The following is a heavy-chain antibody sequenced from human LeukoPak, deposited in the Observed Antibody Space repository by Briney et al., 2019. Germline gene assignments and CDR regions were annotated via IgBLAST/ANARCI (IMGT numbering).Heavy chain of an antibody. J-gene: IGHJ5*02. CDR1: GFTFSSYW. CDR2: IKQDGSEK. Sequence: PGGSLRLSCAASGFTFSSYWMSWARQAPGKGLEWVANIKQDGSEKYYVDSVKGRFTISRDNAKNSLYLQMNSLRAEDTAVYYCGRDLREIWFGEFLPSWFDPWGQGTLVTVSS. D-gene: IGHD3-10*01. V-gene: IGHV3-7*01. CDR3: GRDLREIWFGEFLPSWFDP.